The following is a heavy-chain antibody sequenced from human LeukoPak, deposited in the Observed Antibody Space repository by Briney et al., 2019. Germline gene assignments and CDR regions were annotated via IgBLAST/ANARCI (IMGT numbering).Heavy chain of an antibody. CDR3: ASADYGGNGYFDL. Sequence: SETLSLICTVSGGSISGYYWNWIRQPRGEAREWMGYIHYSWYTNYNPSLKSQVTISVETSNNHFSLKLNSVTAADTAVYYCASADYGGNGYFDLWGRGTLVTVSS. V-gene: IGHV4-59*08. CDR1: GGSISGYY. J-gene: IGHJ2*01. D-gene: IGHD4-23*01. CDR2: IHYSWYT.